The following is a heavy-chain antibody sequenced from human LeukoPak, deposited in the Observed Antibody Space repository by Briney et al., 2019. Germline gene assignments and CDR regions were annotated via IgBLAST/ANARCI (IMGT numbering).Heavy chain of an antibody. D-gene: IGHD6-13*01. CDR3: AKDTSIAAAGTFSA. CDR2: ISWSSGSI. Sequence: GGSLRLSCAASGFTFDDYAMRWVRQAPGKGLEWVSGISWSSGSIGYADSVKGRFTISRDNAKNSLYLQMNSLRAEDTALYYCAKDTSIAAAGTFSAWGQGTLVTVSS. V-gene: IGHV3-9*01. J-gene: IGHJ5*02. CDR1: GFTFDDYA.